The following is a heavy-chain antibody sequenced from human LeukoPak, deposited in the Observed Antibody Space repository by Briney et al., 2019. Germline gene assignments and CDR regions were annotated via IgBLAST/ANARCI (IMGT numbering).Heavy chain of an antibody. D-gene: IGHD7-27*01. J-gene: IGHJ3*02. CDR3: ARSAWGYAFDI. V-gene: IGHV4-59*01. CDR1: GGSISGYY. Sequence: SETLSLTCTVSGGSISGYYWSWIRQPPGKGLEWIGYIYYSGSTSYNPSLKGRVTTSIDTPQKQFSLKLRSVTAADTAMYYCARSAWGYAFDIWGRGTMVTVSS. CDR2: IYYSGST.